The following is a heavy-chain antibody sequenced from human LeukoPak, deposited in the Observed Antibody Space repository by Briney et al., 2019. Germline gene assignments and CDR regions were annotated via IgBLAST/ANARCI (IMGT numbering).Heavy chain of an antibody. CDR1: GYTFTGYY. V-gene: IGHV1-2*02. CDR3: ARWSSTVTSDFDY. J-gene: IGHJ4*02. CDR2: INPNSGGT. Sequence: ASVKVSCKASGYTFTGYYMHWVRQAPGQGLEWMGWINPNSGGTNYAQKFQGRVTMTRDTSISTAYMELSRLRSDDTAVYYCARWSSTVTSDFDYWGQGTLVTVSS. D-gene: IGHD4-17*01.